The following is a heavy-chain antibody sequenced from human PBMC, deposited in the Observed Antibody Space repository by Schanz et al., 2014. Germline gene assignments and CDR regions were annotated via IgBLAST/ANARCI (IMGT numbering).Heavy chain of an antibody. V-gene: IGHV3-NL1*01. D-gene: IGHD1-1*01. Sequence: QVVLMESGGGVVRPGRSVRLSCVASGFTFRSYGMHWVRQAPGKGLECVSVLYTGGSTFYAESVRGRFFISRDSSKNTLFLHMNSLRAEDTAVYYCVRDAGRDGYNLAFDVWGQGTLVTVSS. CDR3: VRDAGRDGYNLAFDV. CDR2: LYTGGST. CDR1: GFTFRSYG. J-gene: IGHJ3*01.